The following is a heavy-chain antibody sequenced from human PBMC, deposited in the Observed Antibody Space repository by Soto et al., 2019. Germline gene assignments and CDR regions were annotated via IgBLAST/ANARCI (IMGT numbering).Heavy chain of an antibody. D-gene: IGHD1-26*01. CDR3: ARWLVGASGAPDY. CDR1: GFTFSVYA. CDR2: ISGRGDST. Sequence: GSLRLSCAVSGFTFSVYAMSWVRQAPGKGLEWVSAISGRGDSTFYADSVKGRFTISRDNSKKTLFLQMNSLRAEDTAIYYCARWLVGASGAPDYWGQGTPVTVSS. J-gene: IGHJ4*02. V-gene: IGHV3-23*01.